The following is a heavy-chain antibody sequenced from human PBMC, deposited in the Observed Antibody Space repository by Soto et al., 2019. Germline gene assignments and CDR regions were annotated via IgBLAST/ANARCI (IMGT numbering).Heavy chain of an antibody. J-gene: IGHJ4*02. CDR2: LSASGAST. CDR1: GFTFSSSA. V-gene: IGHV3-23*01. CDR3: AKAVGGSRYAYLPAD. D-gene: IGHD5-18*01. Sequence: EVQVLESGGGLVQPGGSLRLSCAASGFTFSSSAMTWVRQAPGKGLEWVSGLSASGASTYYADSVKGRFTISRDNSKNTLYLQMNSLRVEDTAVYYCAKAVGGSRYAYLPADWGQGTLVTVSS.